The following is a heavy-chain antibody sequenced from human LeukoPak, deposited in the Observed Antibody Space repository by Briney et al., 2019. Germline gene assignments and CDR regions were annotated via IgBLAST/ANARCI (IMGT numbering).Heavy chain of an antibody. V-gene: IGHV4-59*01. Sequence: SETLSLTCTVSGGSISSYYWSWIRQPPGKGLEWIGYIYYSGSTNYNPSLKSRVTISVDTSKNQFSLKLSSVTAADTAVYYCARAQGVRGVIINNWFDPWGQGALVTVSS. CDR1: GGSISSYY. D-gene: IGHD3-10*01. J-gene: IGHJ5*02. CDR3: ARAQGVRGVIINNWFDP. CDR2: IYYSGST.